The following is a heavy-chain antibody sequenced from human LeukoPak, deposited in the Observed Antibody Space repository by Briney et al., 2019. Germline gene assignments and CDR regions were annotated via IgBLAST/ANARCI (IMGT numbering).Heavy chain of an antibody. CDR2: ISSSSSYI. D-gene: IGHD6-19*01. J-gene: IGHJ4*02. V-gene: IGHV3-21*04. CDR1: GFTFSSYS. CDR3: AMGEVWWLVLDY. Sequence: PGGSLRLSCAASGFTFSSYSMNWVRQAPGKGLEWVSSISSSSSYIYYVDSVKGRFTISRDNAKNSLYLQMNSLRSDDTAVYYCAMGEVWWLVLDYWGQGTLVTVSS.